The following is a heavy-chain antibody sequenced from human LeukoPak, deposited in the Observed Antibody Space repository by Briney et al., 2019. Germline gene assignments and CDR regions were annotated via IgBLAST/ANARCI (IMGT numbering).Heavy chain of an antibody. CDR1: GLTFSTYW. J-gene: IGHJ3*02. Sequence: PGGALRLSCAPSGLTFSTYWMSWVRQAPGKGLEWVANIKQDGNEKYYVDSVKGRFTISRDNAKNSLFLQMNSLRAEDTAVYYCARNFAEFDIWGQGTMVTVSS. CDR2: IKQDGNEK. V-gene: IGHV3-7*04. CDR3: ARNFAEFDI.